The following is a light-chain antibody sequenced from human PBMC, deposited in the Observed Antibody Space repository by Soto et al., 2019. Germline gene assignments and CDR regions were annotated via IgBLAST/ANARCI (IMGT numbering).Light chain of an antibody. CDR3: QKYNSSRWT. V-gene: IGKV1-27*01. CDR1: QGISNY. J-gene: IGKJ1*01. CDR2: AAS. Sequence: DIQMTQSPSSLSASVGDRVTITCRASQGISNYLAWYQQKPGKVPKLLIYAASTLQSGVPSRFRGSGSGTDFTLTISSLQSEDVATYYCQKYNSSRWTFGQGTKVEIK.